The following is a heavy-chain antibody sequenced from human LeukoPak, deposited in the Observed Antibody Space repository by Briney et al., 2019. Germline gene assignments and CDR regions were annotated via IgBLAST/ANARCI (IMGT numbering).Heavy chain of an antibody. Sequence: GGSLRLSCAASGFTLSSYSMNWVRQAPGKGLEWLAYITTTSSPIYYADSVEGRFTISRDSPLYLQMNSLRAEDTAVYYCARSIIGDYYMDVWGKGTTVTVSS. CDR1: GFTLSSYS. V-gene: IGHV3-48*01. CDR3: ARSIIGDYYMDV. J-gene: IGHJ6*03. D-gene: IGHD3-10*01. CDR2: ITTTSSPI.